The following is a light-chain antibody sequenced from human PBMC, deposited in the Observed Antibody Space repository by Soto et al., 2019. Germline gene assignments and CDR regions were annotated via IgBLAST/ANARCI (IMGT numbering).Light chain of an antibody. Sequence: IGLTQSPGTLSLTQGERATLSCRASQSVSSSYLAWYQQKPGQAPRLLIYGASSRATGIPDRFSGSGSGTDFTLTISRLEPEDFAVYYCQQYGSSPWTFGQGTKV. CDR2: GAS. V-gene: IGKV3-20*01. CDR1: QSVSSSY. J-gene: IGKJ1*01. CDR3: QQYGSSPWT.